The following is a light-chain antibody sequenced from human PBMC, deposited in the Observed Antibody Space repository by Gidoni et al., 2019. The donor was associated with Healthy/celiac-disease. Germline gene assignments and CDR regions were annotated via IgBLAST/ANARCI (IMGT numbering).Light chain of an antibody. V-gene: IGKV2-30*01. CDR1: QSLVYSDGKTS. Sequence: DAVMTLSTFSLPVTLGQTASISCRSSQSLVYSDGKTSFTWFKQRPGESPRRLIYKVSNRNSGGPDRISGGRSGTDVTLKLSRVEAEDVGVYYCRQGTHWPPSTFGQGTKLEIK. J-gene: IGKJ2*02. CDR3: RQGTHWPPST. CDR2: KVS.